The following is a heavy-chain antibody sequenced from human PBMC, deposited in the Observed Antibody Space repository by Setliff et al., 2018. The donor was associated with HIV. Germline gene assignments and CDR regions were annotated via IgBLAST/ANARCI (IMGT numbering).Heavy chain of an antibody. V-gene: IGHV1-18*01. CDR3: ARRKTHSGSFHDAFDI. D-gene: IGHD1-26*01. CDR1: GYTFTTFR. CDR2: ISAYNGNK. Sequence: GASVKVSCKASGYTFTTFRINWVRQAPGQGLEWMGWISAYNGNKNYAQKLQGRVTMTTDTSTSTAYMELSSLRSEDTAVYYCARRKTHSGSFHDAFDIWGQGTMVTVSS. J-gene: IGHJ3*02.